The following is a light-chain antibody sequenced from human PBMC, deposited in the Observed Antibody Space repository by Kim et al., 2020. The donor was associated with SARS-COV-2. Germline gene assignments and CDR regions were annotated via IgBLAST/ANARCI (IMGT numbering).Light chain of an antibody. J-gene: IGLJ1*01. V-gene: IGLV9-49*01. Sequence: VLTQPPSASASLGASVTLTCTLSSGYSNYKVDWYQQRPGKGPRFVMRVGTGGIVGSKGDGIPDRFSVLGSGLNRYLTIKNIQEEDESDYHCGADHGSGSNFVYVFGTGTKVTVL. CDR2: VGTGGIVG. CDR3: GADHGSGSNFVYV. CDR1: SGYSNYK.